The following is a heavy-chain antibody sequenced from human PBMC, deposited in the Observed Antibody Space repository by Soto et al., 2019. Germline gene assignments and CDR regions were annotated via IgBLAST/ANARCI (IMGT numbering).Heavy chain of an antibody. CDR3: VRGPRLHYGPSGPGSFLEY. V-gene: IGHV4-4*02. Sequence: QVHLQESGPGLVEPSGTLSLTCAVSGGSITSTDWWNWVRQSPGKGLEWIGEIYHIGSTNYNPFLRSRVTISVDRTANKFFLNLRSVTAADTAVYYCVRGPRLHYGPSGPGSFLEYWGQGTLVTVSS. J-gene: IGHJ4*02. CDR1: GGSITSTDW. CDR2: IYHIGST. D-gene: IGHD3-10*01.